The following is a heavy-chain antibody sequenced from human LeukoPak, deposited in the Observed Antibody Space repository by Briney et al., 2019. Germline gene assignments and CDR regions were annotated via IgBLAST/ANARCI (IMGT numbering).Heavy chain of an antibody. CDR1: GYTFTGYY. J-gene: IGHJ5*02. Sequence: GASVKVSCEASGYTFTGYYIHWVRHAPAQGLEWMGWSGGTNYAQKFQGRVTMTSDTSISTAYMELSSLRSDDTAVYYCARGVYSGGYAFDPWGQGTLVTVSS. CDR3: ARGVYSGGYAFDP. CDR2: SGGT. V-gene: IGHV1-2*02. D-gene: IGHD5-12*01.